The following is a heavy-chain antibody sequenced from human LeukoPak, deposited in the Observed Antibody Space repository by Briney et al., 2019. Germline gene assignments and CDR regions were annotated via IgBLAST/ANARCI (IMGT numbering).Heavy chain of an antibody. J-gene: IGHJ6*03. CDR1: GGSISSNSYY. Sequence: SETLSLTCTVSGGSISSNSYYWGWIRQPPGKGLEWIGSIYYSGSTYYNPSLKSRVTISVDTSKNQFSLKLSSVTAADTAVYYCASRNPYCSGGSCYTYYYYYYMDVWGKGTTVTVSS. CDR3: ASRNPYCSGGSCYTYYYYYYMDV. D-gene: IGHD2-15*01. CDR2: IYYSGST. V-gene: IGHV4-39*01.